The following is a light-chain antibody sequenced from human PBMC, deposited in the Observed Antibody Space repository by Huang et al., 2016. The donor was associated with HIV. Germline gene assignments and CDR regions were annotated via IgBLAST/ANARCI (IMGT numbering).Light chain of an antibody. Sequence: IQLTQSPSSLSASVGDRVTITCRASQGISSFLAWYQQKPGKAPKLLMYAASTLHSGVPLRFSGSGSGTDFTLTFSSLQPEDFATYYCQQFNNYPLTFGGGTKVEIK. CDR3: QQFNNYPLT. V-gene: IGKV1-9*01. J-gene: IGKJ4*01. CDR1: QGISSF. CDR2: AAS.